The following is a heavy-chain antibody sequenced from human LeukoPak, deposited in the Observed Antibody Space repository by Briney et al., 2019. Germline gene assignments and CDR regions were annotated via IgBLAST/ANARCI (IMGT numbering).Heavy chain of an antibody. V-gene: IGHV1-2*02. CDR2: INPNSGGT. D-gene: IGHD6-19*01. CDR1: VYTCTGYY. Sequence: ASVNVSCKASVYTCTGYYMHWVRQAPGQGLEWTGWINPNSGGTNYAQKFQGRVTMTRDTSISTAYMELNRLRSDDTAVYYCAREVSGWSEYFQHWGQGTLVTVSS. J-gene: IGHJ1*01. CDR3: AREVSGWSEYFQH.